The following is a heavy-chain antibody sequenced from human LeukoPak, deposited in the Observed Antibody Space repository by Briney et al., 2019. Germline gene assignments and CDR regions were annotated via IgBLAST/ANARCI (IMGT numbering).Heavy chain of an antibody. CDR2: ISGSGGST. CDR1: GFTFSSYA. D-gene: IGHD3-22*01. CDR3: AKYDSSGYYGPFDY. V-gene: IGHV3-23*01. Sequence: AGGSLRLSCAASGFTFSSYAMSWVRQAPGKGLEWVSAISGSGGSTYYADSVKGRFTISRDNSKNTLYLQMNSLRAEDTAVYYCAKYDSSGYYGPFDYWGQGTLVTVSS. J-gene: IGHJ4*02.